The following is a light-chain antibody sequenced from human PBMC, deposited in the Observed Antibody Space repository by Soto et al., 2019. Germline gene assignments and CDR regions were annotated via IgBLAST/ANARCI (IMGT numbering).Light chain of an antibody. V-gene: IGLV2-8*01. CDR3: CSYAGSSSYV. CDR2: EVS. J-gene: IGLJ1*01. CDR1: SSDVGGYNY. Sequence: QSALTQPPSASGSPGQSVTISCTGTSSDVGGYNYVSWYQQHPGKVPKLMIYEVSKRPSGVPDRFSGSKSGNTASLTVSGLQAEDEADYYCCSYAGSSSYVFGNGTKLTVL.